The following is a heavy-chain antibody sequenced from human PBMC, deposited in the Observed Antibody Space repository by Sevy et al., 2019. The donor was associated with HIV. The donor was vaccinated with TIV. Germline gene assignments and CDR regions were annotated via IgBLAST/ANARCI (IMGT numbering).Heavy chain of an antibody. Sequence: SETLSLTCTVSGGSNSRGTDYWAWFRQPPGKGLEWIGSVYYSGRAHYNWSLKSRVTISVDSSKNQFSLKVTSVTAADTAVYYCAGPGDSSALRGGYQYAIGVWGQGTTVTVSS. CDR2: VYYSGRA. D-gene: IGHD3-22*01. V-gene: IGHV4-39*01. J-gene: IGHJ6*02. CDR3: AGPGDSSALRGGYQYAIGV. CDR1: GGSNSRGTDY.